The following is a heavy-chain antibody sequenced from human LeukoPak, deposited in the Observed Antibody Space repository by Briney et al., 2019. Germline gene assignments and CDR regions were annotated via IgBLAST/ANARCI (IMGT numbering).Heavy chain of an antibody. CDR3: AREASVDIVATIYYFDY. V-gene: IGHV1-18*01. CDR1: GYTFTSYG. D-gene: IGHD5-12*01. J-gene: IGHJ4*02. CDR2: ISAYNGNT. Sequence: ASVKVSCKASGYTFTSYGISWVRQAPGQGLEWMGWISAYNGNTNYAQKLQGRVTTTTDTSTSTAYMELRSLRSDDTAVYYCAREASVDIVATIYYFDYWGQGTLVTVSS.